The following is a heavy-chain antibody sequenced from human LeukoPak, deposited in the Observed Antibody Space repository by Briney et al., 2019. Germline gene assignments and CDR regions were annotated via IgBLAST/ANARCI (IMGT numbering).Heavy chain of an antibody. CDR2: ISGSGGST. CDR1: GFTFSSYW. J-gene: IGHJ6*02. Sequence: GGSLRLSCAASGFTFSSYWMSWVRQAPGKGLEWVSAISGSGGSTYYADSVKGRFTISRDNSKNTLYLQMNSLRAEDTAVYYCAKDVAVAGLYYYGMDVWGQGTTVTVSS. V-gene: IGHV3-23*01. CDR3: AKDVAVAGLYYYGMDV. D-gene: IGHD6-19*01.